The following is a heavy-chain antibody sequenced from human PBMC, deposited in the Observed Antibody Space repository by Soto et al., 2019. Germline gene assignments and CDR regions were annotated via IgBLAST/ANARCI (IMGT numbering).Heavy chain of an antibody. Sequence: EVQLLESGGGLVQPGGSLRLSCAASGFTFSTYAMNWVRQAPVKGLEWVSAISGNGATTYYADSVKGRFTISRDNSKNTLYLQMNSLRPEDTAVYYCAKRPNYCTNGVCFIPDYWGQGTLVTVSS. CDR3: AKRPNYCTNGVCFIPDY. J-gene: IGHJ4*02. V-gene: IGHV3-23*01. CDR1: GFTFSTYA. CDR2: ISGNGATT. D-gene: IGHD2-8*01.